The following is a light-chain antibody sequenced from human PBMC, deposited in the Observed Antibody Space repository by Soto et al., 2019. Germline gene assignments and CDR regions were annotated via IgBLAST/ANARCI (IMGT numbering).Light chain of an antibody. J-gene: IGKJ2*01. CDR2: AAS. CDR1: QSISSY. V-gene: IGKV1-39*01. Sequence: DIQMTQSPSSLSASVGDRVTITCLASQSISSYLNWYQQKPGKAPKLLIYAASSFQSGVPSRFSGSGSGTDFTLTISSLQPEDFATYYCQQSYSTPVFSQGTKLEIK. CDR3: QQSYSTPV.